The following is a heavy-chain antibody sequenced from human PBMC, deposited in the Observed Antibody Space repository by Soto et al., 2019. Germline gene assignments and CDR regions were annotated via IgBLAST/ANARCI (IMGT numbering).Heavy chain of an antibody. J-gene: IGHJ4*02. CDR3: AYMGYTNGYVDY. V-gene: IGHV2-5*02. Sequence: QISLRESGPTLVKPTQTLTLTCSFSGFSLSTIGVGVGWIRQPPGKALEWLAVIYWDEDKSYSPSLKSRLTITKDTSKNQVVLTMTNMDPVDTATYYCAYMGYTNGYVDYWGQGTLVTVSS. D-gene: IGHD2-8*01. CDR2: IYWDEDK. CDR1: GFSLSTIGVG.